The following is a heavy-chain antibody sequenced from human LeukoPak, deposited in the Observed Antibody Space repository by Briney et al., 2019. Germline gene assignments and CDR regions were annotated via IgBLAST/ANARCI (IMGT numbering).Heavy chain of an antibody. V-gene: IGHV1-2*02. CDR3: ARERGEGGHAFDI. CDR2: INPNSGDT. CDR1: GYTFTGYY. J-gene: IGHJ3*02. Sequence: ASVKVSCKASGYTFTGYYMHWVRQAPGQGLEWMGWINPNSGDTNYAQKFQGRVAMARDTSISTAYMELSRLTSDDTAVYYCARERGEGGHAFDIWGQGTMVTVSS. D-gene: IGHD3-10*01.